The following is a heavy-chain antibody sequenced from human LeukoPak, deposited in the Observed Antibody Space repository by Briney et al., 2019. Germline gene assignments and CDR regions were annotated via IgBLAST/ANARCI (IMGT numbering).Heavy chain of an antibody. CDR3: ARRSRANLLY. CDR1: GGSISTYY. J-gene: IGHJ4*02. D-gene: IGHD2-21*01. CDR2: SFYSGST. Sequence: SETLSLTCTVSGGSISTYYWSWIRQPPGKGLEWIGYSFYSGSTHHNPSLKSRVTISVDTSKNQFSLRLSSVTAADTAVYYCARRSRANLLYWGQGILVTVSS. V-gene: IGHV4-59*08.